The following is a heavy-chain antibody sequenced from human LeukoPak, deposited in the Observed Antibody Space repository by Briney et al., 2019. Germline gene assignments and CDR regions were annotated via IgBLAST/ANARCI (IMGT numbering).Heavy chain of an antibody. D-gene: IGHD1-26*01. J-gene: IGHJ4*02. V-gene: IGHV3-21*01. CDR2: ITSTSRYI. CDR3: ARDGSYYGQYYFDY. Sequence: GGSLRLSCAASGFTFSNYWMSWVRQAPGKGLEWVASITSTSRYIYYADSLKGRFTISRDNAQNSLYLQMNRLIVEDTAVYYCARDGSYYGQYYFDYWGRGTLVSVSS. CDR1: GFTFSNYW.